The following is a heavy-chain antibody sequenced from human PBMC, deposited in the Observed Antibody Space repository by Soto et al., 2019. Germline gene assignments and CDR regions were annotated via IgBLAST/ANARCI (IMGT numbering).Heavy chain of an antibody. Sequence: PGGSLRLSCAASGFTFSSYAMSWVRQPPGKGLEWVSAISGSGGSTYYADSVKGRFTISRDNSKNTLYLQMNSLRAEDTAVYYCAKGPARRRSCGGMDVWGQGTTVTVSS. CDR2: ISGSGGST. V-gene: IGHV3-23*01. CDR3: AKGPARRRSCGGMDV. J-gene: IGHJ6*02. CDR1: GFTFSSYA.